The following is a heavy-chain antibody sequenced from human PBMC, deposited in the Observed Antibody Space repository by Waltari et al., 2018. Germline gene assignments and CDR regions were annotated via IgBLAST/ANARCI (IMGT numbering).Heavy chain of an antibody. D-gene: IGHD4-17*01. V-gene: IGHV1-69-2*01. CDR1: GYTFTDYY. CDR3: ATPIYDYGDEELRY. J-gene: IGHJ4*02. Sequence: EVQLVQSGAEVKKPGATVKISCKVSGYTFTDYYMHWVQQAPGKGLEWMGLGDPEDGETIYAEKFQGRVTITADTSTDTAYIELSSLRSEDTAVYYCATPIYDYGDEELRYWGQGTLVTVSS. CDR2: GDPEDGET.